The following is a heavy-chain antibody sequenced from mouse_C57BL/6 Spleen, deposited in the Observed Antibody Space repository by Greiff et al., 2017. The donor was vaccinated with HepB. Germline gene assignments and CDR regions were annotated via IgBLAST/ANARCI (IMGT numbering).Heavy chain of an antibody. J-gene: IGHJ3*01. CDR1: GYTFTDYY. V-gene: IGHV1-26*01. CDR3: AEGNYPFAY. Sequence: QQSGPELVKPGASVKISCKASGYTFTDYYMNWVKQSHGKSLEWIGDINPNNGGTSYNQKFKGKATLTVDKSSSTAYMELRSLTSEDSAVYYCAEGNYPFAYWGQGTLVTVSA. D-gene: IGHD2-1*01. CDR2: INPNNGGT.